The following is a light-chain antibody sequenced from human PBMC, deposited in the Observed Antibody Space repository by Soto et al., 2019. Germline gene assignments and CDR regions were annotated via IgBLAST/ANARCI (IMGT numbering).Light chain of an antibody. CDR3: FSHRGGDSHV. CDR2: GVT. J-gene: IGLJ1*01. Sequence: QSALAQPVYASGSPGQSITISCTGTNSDVGAYNYVSWYQQYPGKAPNLMNYGVTNRPSGVSNRFSGSKTGNTASLTISGLQAEDEADYYCFSHRGGDSHVFGTGTKVTVL. CDR1: NSDVGAYNY. V-gene: IGLV2-14*01.